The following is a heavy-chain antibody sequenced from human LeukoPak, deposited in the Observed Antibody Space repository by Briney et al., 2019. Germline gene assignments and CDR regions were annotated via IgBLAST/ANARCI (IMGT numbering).Heavy chain of an antibody. D-gene: IGHD3-3*01. V-gene: IGHV3-23*01. CDR3: AKAGDFWSGYYYYYYGVDV. CDR1: GFTFSNYA. Sequence: PGASLRLSCAASGFTFSNYAMTWVRQAPGKGLEWVSAISGSGGSTYYADSVKGRFTISRDNSKNTLYLQMNSLRAEDTAVYYRAKAGDFWSGYYYYYYGVDVWGQGTTVTVSS. J-gene: IGHJ6*02. CDR2: ISGSGGST.